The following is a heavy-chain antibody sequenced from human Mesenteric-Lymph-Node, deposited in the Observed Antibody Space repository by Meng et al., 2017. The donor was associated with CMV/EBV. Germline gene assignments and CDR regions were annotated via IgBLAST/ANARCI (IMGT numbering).Heavy chain of an antibody. V-gene: IGHV4-39*01. J-gene: IGHJ4*02. Sequence: HRHRQESGPGLVKPSEPLSPPGPSSGGSISSSSYYWGWIRQPPGKGLEWIGYIYYSGSTYYYNPSLKTRVTISVDTSKNQFSLKLSSVTAADTAVYYCARHSALLVTNFDYWGRGTLVTVSS. CDR2: IYYSGSTY. CDR1: GGSISSSSYY. CDR3: ARHSALLVTNFDY. D-gene: IGHD5-18*01.